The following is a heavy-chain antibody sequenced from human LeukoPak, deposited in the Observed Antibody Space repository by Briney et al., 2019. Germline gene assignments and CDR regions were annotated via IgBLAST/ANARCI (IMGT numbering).Heavy chain of an antibody. CDR3: RGEEEHSNWFYP. Sequence: PSETLSLTCTVSGGSISSYYWSWIRQPPGGVLGWIGYIYNIVSTNYNPSLKTRVTIPVAPSKNQFSLKLSAGTPADRAGYYLRGEEEHSNWFYPWGEGTLVTVSS. CDR1: GGSISSYY. D-gene: IGHD1-26*01. CDR2: IYNIVST. V-gene: IGHV4-59*01. J-gene: IGHJ5*02.